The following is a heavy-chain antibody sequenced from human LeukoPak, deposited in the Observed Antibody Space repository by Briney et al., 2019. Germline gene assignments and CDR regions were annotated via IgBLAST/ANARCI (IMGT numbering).Heavy chain of an antibody. J-gene: IGHJ3*02. D-gene: IGHD3-22*01. CDR2: IYYSGST. V-gene: IGHV4-31*03. CDR1: GGSISSSSYY. CDR3: ARVPFTMIVVRGSAFDI. Sequence: SETLSLTCSVSGGSISSSSYYWGWIRQHPGKGLEWIGYIYYSGSTYYNPSLKSRVTISVDTSKNQFSLKLSSVTAADTAVYYCARVPFTMIVVRGSAFDIWGQGTMVTVSS.